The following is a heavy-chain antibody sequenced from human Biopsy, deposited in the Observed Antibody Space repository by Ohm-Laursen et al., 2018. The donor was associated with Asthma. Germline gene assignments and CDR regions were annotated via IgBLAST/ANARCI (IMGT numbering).Heavy chain of an antibody. V-gene: IGHV3-7*01. D-gene: IGHD3-3*02. CDR1: GFTFGDYW. J-gene: IGHJ1*01. CDR2: IKHDGTEK. CDR3: ARTFHFWSPYHAEHYRL. Sequence: SLRLSCTASGFTFGDYWMSWVRQVPGKGLEWVANIKHDGTEKNHVDSLKGRFTISRDNAKNSLYLQMNGLRAEDTAVYYCARTFHFWSPYHAEHYRLWGQGTLVTVSS.